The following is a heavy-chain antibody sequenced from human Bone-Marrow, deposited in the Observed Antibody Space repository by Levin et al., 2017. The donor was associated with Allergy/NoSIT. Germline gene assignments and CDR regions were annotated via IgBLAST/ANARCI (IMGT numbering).Heavy chain of an antibody. CDR1: GFTFGTFA. D-gene: IGHD1-26*01. J-gene: IGHJ5*02. CDR2: ITYDGSAK. CDR3: VKDPTRNSGRNWFGP. Sequence: GGSLRLSCAASGFTFGTFAMHWVRQAPGKGLEWVAVITYDGSAKYYGDSVKGRFTISRDNSKNTLHLQMNSLTSSDTAVYVCVKDPTRNSGRNWFGPWGQGTLVTVSS. V-gene: IGHV3-30-3*02.